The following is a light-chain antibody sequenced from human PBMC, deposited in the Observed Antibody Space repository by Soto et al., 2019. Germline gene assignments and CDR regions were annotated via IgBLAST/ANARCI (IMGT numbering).Light chain of an antibody. J-gene: IGKJ1*01. CDR1: QSISSW. V-gene: IGKV1-5*03. CDR3: QQYNSYWT. Sequence: DIQMTQSPSTLSASVGDTVTVTGRASQSISSWLAWYQPKPGKAPKLLIYKASTLESGVPSRLSGRGSGTEFALTISSLQPDDFATYYCQQYNSYWTFGQGTKVDIK. CDR2: KAS.